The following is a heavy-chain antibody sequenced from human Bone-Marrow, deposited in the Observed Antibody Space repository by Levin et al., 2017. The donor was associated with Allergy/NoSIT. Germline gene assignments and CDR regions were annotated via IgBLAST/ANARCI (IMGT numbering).Heavy chain of an antibody. J-gene: IGHJ4*02. CDR3: ARYYYGSGSYWEVSGYYFDY. D-gene: IGHD3-10*01. V-gene: IGHV3-48*03. CDR1: GFTFSSYE. Sequence: PGGSLRLSCAASGFTFSSYEMNWVRQAPGKGLEWVSFISSSGSTIYYADSVKGRFTISRDNAKNSLYLQMNSLRAEDTAVYYCARYYYGSGSYWEVSGYYFDYWGQGTLVTVSS. CDR2: ISSSGSTI.